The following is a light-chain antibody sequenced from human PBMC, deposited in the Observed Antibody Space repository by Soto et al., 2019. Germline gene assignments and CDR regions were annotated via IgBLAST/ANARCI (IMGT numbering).Light chain of an antibody. Sequence: QSALTHPASVSRSPGQSITISCTGTSSDVGGYNYVSWYQQRPGKAPKLMIYDVSNRPSGVSNRFSGSKSGNTASLTISGLQAEDEADYYCSSYTSSSTSRVFGGGTKVTVL. CDR3: SSYTSSSTSRV. V-gene: IGLV2-14*01. J-gene: IGLJ2*01. CDR1: SSDVGGYNY. CDR2: DVS.